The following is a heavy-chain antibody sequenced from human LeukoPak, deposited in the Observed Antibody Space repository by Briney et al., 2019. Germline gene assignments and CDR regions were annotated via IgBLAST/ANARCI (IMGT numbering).Heavy chain of an antibody. D-gene: IGHD6-13*01. J-gene: IGHJ4*02. V-gene: IGHV3-30-3*01. CDR2: ISYDGSNK. CDR3: ARDPKLAAADTLDY. CDR1: GFTFSSYA. Sequence: GGSLRLSCAASGFTFSSYAMHWVRQAPGKGLEWVAVISYDGSNKYYADSVKGRFTISRDNSKNTLYLQMNSLRAEDTAVYYCARDPKLAAADTLDYWGRGTLVIVSS.